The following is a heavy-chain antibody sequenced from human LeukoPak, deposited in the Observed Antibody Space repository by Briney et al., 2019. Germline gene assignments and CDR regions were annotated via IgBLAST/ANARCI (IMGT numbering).Heavy chain of an antibody. CDR1: GFTFSSDW. CDR2: IKQDESEK. D-gene: IGHD1-1*01. CDR3: ANFPHLEPTYLDS. V-gene: IGHV3-7*01. Sequence: AGCLRLSCVGSGFTFSSDWMSWVRQAPGKGLEWVANIKQDESEKYYVDSVKGRFIVSRDNAKNSLYLQMNSLRVEDTAVYYCANFPHLEPTYLDSWGQGILVSVSS. J-gene: IGHJ4*02.